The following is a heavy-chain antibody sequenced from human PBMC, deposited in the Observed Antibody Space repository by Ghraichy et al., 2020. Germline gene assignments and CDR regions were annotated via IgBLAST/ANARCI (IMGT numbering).Heavy chain of an antibody. CDR1: GGSISSYY. J-gene: IGHJ3*02. CDR2: IYYSGST. CDR3: ARGPIAVAGTREGNDAFDI. Sequence: SETLSLTCTVSGGSISSYYWSWIRQPPGKGLEWIGYIYYSGSTNYNPFLKSRVTISVDTSKNQFSLKLSSVTAADTAVYYCARGPIAVAGTREGNDAFDIWGQGTMVTVSS. D-gene: IGHD6-19*01. V-gene: IGHV4-59*01.